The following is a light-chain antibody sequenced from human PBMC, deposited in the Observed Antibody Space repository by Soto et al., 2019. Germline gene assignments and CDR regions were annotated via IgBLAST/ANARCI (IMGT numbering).Light chain of an antibody. CDR1: QDISSY. J-gene: IGKJ4*01. CDR3: QQYDNLPRLT. CDR2: DAS. V-gene: IGKV1-33*01. Sequence: DIQMTQSPSSLSASVGDRVTITCQASQDISSYLNWYQQKPGKAPKLLIYDASNLETGVPSRFSGSGSGTDFTFTISSLLPEDIATYYCQQYDNLPRLTFGGGTKVEIK.